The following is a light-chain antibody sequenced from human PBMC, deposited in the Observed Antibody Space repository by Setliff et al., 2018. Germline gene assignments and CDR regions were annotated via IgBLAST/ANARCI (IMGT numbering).Light chain of an antibody. Sequence: QSALTQPASVSGSPGQSITISCTGTSSDIGGYNHVSWYQQHPGEAPKLMIYQVSNRPSGVSYRFSGSKSGNMASLTISGLQAEDEADYYCSPYRSSSYVFGTGTKGTVL. CDR3: SPYRSSSYV. CDR1: SSDIGGYNH. CDR2: QVS. J-gene: IGLJ1*01. V-gene: IGLV2-14*01.